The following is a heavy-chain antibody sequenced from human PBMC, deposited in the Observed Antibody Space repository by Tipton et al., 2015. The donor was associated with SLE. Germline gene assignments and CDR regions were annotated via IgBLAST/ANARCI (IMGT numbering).Heavy chain of an antibody. CDR2: IYTSGST. V-gene: IGHV4-4*09. Sequence: TLSLTCAVYGGSFSGYYWSWIRQPAGEGLEWIGYIYTSGSTNYNPSLKSRVTISVDTSKNQFSLKLSSVTAADTAVYYCARGDCSSTSCLDYWGQGTLVTVSS. CDR1: GGSFSGYY. CDR3: ARGDCSSTSCLDY. D-gene: IGHD2-2*01. J-gene: IGHJ4*02.